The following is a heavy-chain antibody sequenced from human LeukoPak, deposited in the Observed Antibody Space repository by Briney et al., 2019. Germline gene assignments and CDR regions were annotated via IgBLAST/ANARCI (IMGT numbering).Heavy chain of an antibody. CDR1: GYTFTSYD. CDR3: ARVEEGPEGFDY. V-gene: IGHV1-8*01. D-gene: IGHD3-3*01. J-gene: IGHJ4*02. CDR2: MNPNSGNT. Sequence: ASVTVSCKASGYTFTSYDINWVRQATGQELEWMGWMNPNSGNTGYAQKFQGRVTMTRNTSISTAYMELSSLRSEDTAVYYCARVEEGPEGFDYWGQGTLVTVSS.